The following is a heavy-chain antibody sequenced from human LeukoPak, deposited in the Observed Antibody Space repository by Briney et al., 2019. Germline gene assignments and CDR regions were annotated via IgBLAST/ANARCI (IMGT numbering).Heavy chain of an antibody. CDR2: MYYRGTT. CDR1: AGSISSSNYY. D-gene: IGHD6-13*01. Sequence: PSETLSLACTVSAGSISSSNYYWGWIRQPPGKGLEWFGYMYYRGTTNYNPSVKSRVTISVDTSKNQFSLKLSYVTAADTAGYYCARRPQAPASTFWFDPWGQGTLVTVSS. V-gene: IGHV4-61*05. CDR3: ARRPQAPASTFWFDP. J-gene: IGHJ5*02.